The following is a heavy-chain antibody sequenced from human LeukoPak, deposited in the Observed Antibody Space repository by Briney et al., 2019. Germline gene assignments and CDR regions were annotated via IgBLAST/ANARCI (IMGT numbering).Heavy chain of an antibody. CDR1: GFTFSSYA. J-gene: IGHJ4*02. Sequence: GGSLRLSLAASGFTFSSYAMSWVRQAPGKGLEWVSAISGSGGSTYYADSVKGRFTISRDNSKNTLYLQMNSLRAEDTAVYYCAKDLEEWELRYYFDYWGQGTLVTVSS. CDR3: AKDLEEWELRYYFDY. CDR2: ISGSGGST. V-gene: IGHV3-23*01. D-gene: IGHD1-26*01.